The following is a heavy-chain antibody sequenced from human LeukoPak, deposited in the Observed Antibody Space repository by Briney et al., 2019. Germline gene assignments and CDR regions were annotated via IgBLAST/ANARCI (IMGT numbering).Heavy chain of an antibody. D-gene: IGHD5-18*01. CDR1: GYTFTGYY. V-gene: IGHV1-2*02. CDR2: INHNSGGT. Sequence: ASVSVSCKASGYTFTGYYMHWVRQAPGQGLEWMGWINHNSGGTNYAQKFQGTVTMTRDTSISTAYMELSRLRSDDTAVYYCAREKGYSYGYHDNGGKNWYFDLWGRGSMVTASS. J-gene: IGHJ2*01. CDR3: AREKGYSYGYHDNGGKNWYFDL.